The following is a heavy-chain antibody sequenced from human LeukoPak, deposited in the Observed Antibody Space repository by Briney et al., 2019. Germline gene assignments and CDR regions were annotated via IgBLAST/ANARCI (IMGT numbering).Heavy chain of an antibody. D-gene: IGHD3-22*01. J-gene: IGHJ4*02. CDR1: GFTFSSYG. CDR3: ARDKDYYDSSGYYDY. CDR2: IWYDGSNK. V-gene: IGHV3-33*01. Sequence: PGRSLRLSCAASGFTFSSYGMHWVRQAPGKGLEWVAVIWYDGSNKYYADSVKGRFTISRDNSKNTLYLQMNSLRAEDTAEYYCARDKDYYDSSGYYDYWGQGTLVTVSS.